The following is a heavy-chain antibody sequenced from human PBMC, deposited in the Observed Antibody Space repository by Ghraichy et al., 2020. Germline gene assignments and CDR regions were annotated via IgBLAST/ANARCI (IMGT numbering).Heavy chain of an antibody. J-gene: IGHJ3*02. CDR3: AKYSSHWWNDVLDI. D-gene: IGHD2-8*02. CDR2: ITGSGDNT. Sequence: LSLTCAASGFTFSSYAMGWVRQAPGKGLEWVSAITGSGDNTQSADSVKGRFTFSRDNSKNTLYLQLSSLRAEDTAVYYCAKYSSHWWNDVLDIWGQGTMVTVSS. V-gene: IGHV3-23*01. CDR1: GFTFSSYA.